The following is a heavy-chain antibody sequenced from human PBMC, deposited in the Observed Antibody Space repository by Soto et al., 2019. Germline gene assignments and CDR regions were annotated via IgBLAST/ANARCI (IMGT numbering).Heavy chain of an antibody. Sequence: GESLRLSCEASGFTFSSYWMHWVRQAPGEGLVWVSRINSDGSSTSYADSVKGRFTISRDNAKNTLYLQMNSLRAEDTAVYYCASEVHILTGYYKGPFDYWGQGTQVTVSS. D-gene: IGHD3-9*01. CDR3: ASEVHILTGYYKGPFDY. V-gene: IGHV3-74*01. J-gene: IGHJ4*02. CDR2: INSDGSST. CDR1: GFTFSSYW.